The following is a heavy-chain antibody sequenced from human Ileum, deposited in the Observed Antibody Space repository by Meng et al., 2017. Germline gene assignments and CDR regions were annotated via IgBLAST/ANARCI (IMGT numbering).Heavy chain of an antibody. D-gene: IGHD6-19*01. CDR2: IIPILNAS. CDR3: ARDCSVGGCFDP. CDR1: GGAFSSSA. J-gene: IGHJ5*02. V-gene: IGHV1-69*10. Sequence: QVQLVQSGAEVKYPGSSVTVSCKASGGAFSSSAIGWLRQAPVRGLEWMGGIIPILNASTYAQNFKGRVTLSADMATTTVYMELSSLTSDDTAVYFCARDCSVGGCFDPWGQGTLVTVSS.